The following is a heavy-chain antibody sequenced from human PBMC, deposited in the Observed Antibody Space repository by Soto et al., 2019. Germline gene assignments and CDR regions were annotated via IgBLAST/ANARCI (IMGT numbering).Heavy chain of an antibody. D-gene: IGHD3-3*01. CDR1: GYTFTSYD. CDR2: MNPNSGNT. Sequence: ASVKVSCKASGYTFTSYDINWVRQATGQGLEWMGWMNPNSGNTGYAQKFQGRVTMTRNTSIGTAYMELSSLRSEDTAVYYCARGLTRYYDLSSHFDYWGQGTLVTVSS. J-gene: IGHJ4*02. V-gene: IGHV1-8*01. CDR3: ARGLTRYYDLSSHFDY.